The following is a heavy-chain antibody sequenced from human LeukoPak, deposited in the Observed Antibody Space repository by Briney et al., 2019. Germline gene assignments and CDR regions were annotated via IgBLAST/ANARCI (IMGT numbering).Heavy chain of an antibody. Sequence: ASVKVSCKASGYTFTSYGISWVRQAPGQGLEWMGWISAYNGNTNYAQKLQGRVTMTTDTSTSTAYMELRSLRSDDTAVYYCARDSEDMVATIRALDYWGQGTLVTVSS. J-gene: IGHJ4*02. V-gene: IGHV1-18*01. CDR3: ARDSEDMVATIRALDY. CDR2: ISAYNGNT. CDR1: GYTFTSYG. D-gene: IGHD5-12*01.